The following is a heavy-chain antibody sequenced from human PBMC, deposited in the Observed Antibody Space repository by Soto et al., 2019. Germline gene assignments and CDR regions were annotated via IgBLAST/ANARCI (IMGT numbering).Heavy chain of an antibody. CDR1: GFTFSMYS. D-gene: IGHD2-21*02. J-gene: IGHJ6*02. CDR3: ARDHLILPAHDFFYGSDV. V-gene: IGHV3-7*03. CDR2: IPQDGVDG. Sequence: LRLSCEVSGFTFSMYSMSWVRQSPGKGLEWVAKIPQDGVDGHYADSVKGRFTISRDNGKNSLYLQLNNLRAEDTAVYYCARDHLILPAHDFFYGSDVWGRGATVTV.